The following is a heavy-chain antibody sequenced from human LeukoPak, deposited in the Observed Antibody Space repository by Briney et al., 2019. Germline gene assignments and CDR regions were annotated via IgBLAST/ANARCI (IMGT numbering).Heavy chain of an antibody. J-gene: IGHJ3*02. V-gene: IGHV3-21*01. CDR3: ARDSLTPWFGESRGAFDI. CDR1: GFTFSSYS. Sequence: GGSLRLSCAASGFTFSSYSMNWVRQAPGKGLEWVSSISSSSSYIYYADSVKGRFTISRDNAKNSLYLQMNSLRAEDTAVYYCARDSLTPWFGESRGAFDIWGQGTMVTVSS. D-gene: IGHD3-10*01. CDR2: ISSSSSYI.